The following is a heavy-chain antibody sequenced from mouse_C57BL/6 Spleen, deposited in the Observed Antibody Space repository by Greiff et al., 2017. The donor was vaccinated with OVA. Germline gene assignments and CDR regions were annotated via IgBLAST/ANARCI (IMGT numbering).Heavy chain of an antibody. CDR3: ARSDYPLAWFAY. CDR1: GYAFSSSW. CDR2: IYPGDGDT. Sequence: QVQLKESGPELVKPGASVKISCKASGYAFSSSWMNWVKQRPGKGLEWIGRIYPGDGDTNYNGKFKGKATLTADKSSSTAYMQLSSLTSEDSAVYFCARSDYPLAWFAYWGQGTLVTVSA. J-gene: IGHJ3*01. D-gene: IGHD2-13*01. V-gene: IGHV1-82*01.